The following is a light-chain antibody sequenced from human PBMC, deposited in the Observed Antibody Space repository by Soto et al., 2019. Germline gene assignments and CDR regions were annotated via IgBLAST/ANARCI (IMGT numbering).Light chain of an antibody. Sequence: EVVLTQSPGTLFLSPGERATLSCRASQSVSSTYLAWYQQKPGQAPSLLIYGASSRATGIPDRFSGSGSGTDFTLTISRLEPEDFEVYYFQQYGNSPPLYPFGLGTKLEIK. CDR3: QQYGNSPPLYP. J-gene: IGKJ2*01. CDR2: GAS. CDR1: QSVSSTY. V-gene: IGKV3-20*01.